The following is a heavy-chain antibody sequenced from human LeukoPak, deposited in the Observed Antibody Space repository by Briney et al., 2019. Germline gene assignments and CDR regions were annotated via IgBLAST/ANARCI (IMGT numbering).Heavy chain of an antibody. CDR2: ISSSSSYI. V-gene: IGHV3-21*01. Sequence: GGSLRLSCAASGFTFSSYSMNWVRQAPGKGREGVSSISSSSSYIYYADSVKGGFTISRDNAKNSVYLQMNSLRAEDTAVYYCARGDYGFDYWGQGTLVTVSS. J-gene: IGHJ4*02. CDR3: ARGDYGFDY. D-gene: IGHD4-17*01. CDR1: GFTFSSYS.